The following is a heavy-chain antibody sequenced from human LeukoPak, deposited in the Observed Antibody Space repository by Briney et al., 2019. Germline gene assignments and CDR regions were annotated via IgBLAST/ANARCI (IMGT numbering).Heavy chain of an antibody. J-gene: IGHJ4*02. D-gene: IGHD1/OR15-1a*01. CDR3: AKGTTLSEYFFDY. Sequence: GRSLRLSCAGAGFTFSTYAMHWVRQAPGKGLEWVAAVSYDGGKKYYVDSVKGRFTVSRDNSKNTLYLQVNSLRAEDTALYYCAKGTTLSEYFFDYWGQGTLVTVSS. CDR2: VSYDGGKK. V-gene: IGHV3-30*18. CDR1: GFTFSTYA.